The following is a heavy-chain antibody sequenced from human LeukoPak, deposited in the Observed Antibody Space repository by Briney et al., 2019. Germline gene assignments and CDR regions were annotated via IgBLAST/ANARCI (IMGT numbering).Heavy chain of an antibody. Sequence: GGSLRLSCAASGFTFSSYTMDWVRQAPGKGLEWVSSISSSSSYIYYADSVKGRFTISRDNAKNSLYLQMNSLRAEDTAVYYCARGHLSTVVLSATGDAFEIWGQGTMVAVSS. D-gene: IGHD2-15*01. J-gene: IGHJ3*02. CDR1: GFTFSSYT. CDR2: ISSSSSYI. V-gene: IGHV3-21*01. CDR3: ARGHLSTVVLSATGDAFEI.